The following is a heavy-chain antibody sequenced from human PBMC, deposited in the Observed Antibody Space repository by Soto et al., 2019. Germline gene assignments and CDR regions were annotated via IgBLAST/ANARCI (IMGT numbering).Heavy chain of an antibody. Sequence: GESLKISCKGSGYSFTSYWIGWVRQMPGKGLEWMGIIYPGDSDTRYSPSFQGQVTISADKSISTAYLQWSSLKASDTAMYYCARQVAAAPKNYYFDYWGQGTLVTVSS. D-gene: IGHD6-13*01. V-gene: IGHV5-51*01. CDR3: ARQVAAAPKNYYFDY. J-gene: IGHJ4*02. CDR2: IYPGDSDT. CDR1: GYSFTSYW.